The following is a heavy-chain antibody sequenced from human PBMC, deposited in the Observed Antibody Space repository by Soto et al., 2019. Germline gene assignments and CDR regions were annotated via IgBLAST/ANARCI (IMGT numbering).Heavy chain of an antibody. Sequence: ASVKVCCKASGGSFSGYTISWVRRASGQGLEWLGRIIPILGRTNYAQKLQGRVTITADKSTSTAYMELSSLRSEDTAEYFCARSNYYDRSPYYLTLDFWGQGTQVTVSS. CDR2: IIPILGRT. D-gene: IGHD3-22*01. J-gene: IGHJ4*02. V-gene: IGHV1-69*02. CDR3: ARSNYYDRSPYYLTLDF. CDR1: GGSFSGYT.